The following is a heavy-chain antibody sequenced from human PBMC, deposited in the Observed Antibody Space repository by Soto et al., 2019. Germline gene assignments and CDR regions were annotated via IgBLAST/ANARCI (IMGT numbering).Heavy chain of an antibody. J-gene: IGHJ6*02. Sequence: QVQLVESGGGVVQPGRSLRLSCAASGFTFTTSGLHWVRQAPGKGLEWVAFIWYDGSDKYYADSVKGRFTISREKSKNTVYLQMNSLRAEDTALYYCARAPRGSSSNCPCYYNIDVWGRGTTVTVSS. CDR2: IWYDGSDK. V-gene: IGHV3-33*01. D-gene: IGHD2-2*01. CDR3: ARAPRGSSSNCPCYYNIDV. CDR1: GFTFTTSG.